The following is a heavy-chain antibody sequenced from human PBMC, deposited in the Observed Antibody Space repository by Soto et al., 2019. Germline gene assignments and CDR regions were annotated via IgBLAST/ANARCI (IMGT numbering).Heavy chain of an antibody. CDR3: ARLYSGGFSGDTFDI. J-gene: IGHJ3*02. CDR1: GGTFSNYA. V-gene: IGHV1-69*13. CDR2: IIPFVGPP. Sequence: ASVKVSCKASGGTFSNYAISWVRQAPGQGLEWMGGIIPFVGPPNYAQSFQGRVTITAGESTSAAYMELSSLRSEDTAVYYCARLYSGGFSGDTFDIWGQGTLVTVSS. D-gene: IGHD1-26*01.